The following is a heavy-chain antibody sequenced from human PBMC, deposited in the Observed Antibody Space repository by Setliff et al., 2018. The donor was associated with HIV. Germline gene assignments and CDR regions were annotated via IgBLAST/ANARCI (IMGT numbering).Heavy chain of an antibody. CDR1: GYSISSGYY. Sequence: PSETLSLTCTVSGYSISSGYYWGWIRQPPGKGLEWIGGIYHSGSTYYNPSLKSRVTISVDTSKNQFSLKLSSVTAADTAVYYCAREKEDDYVWGSYRSNAFDIWGQGTMVTVSS. CDR3: AREKEDDYVWGSYRSNAFDI. CDR2: IYHSGST. D-gene: IGHD3-16*02. V-gene: IGHV4-38-2*02. J-gene: IGHJ3*02.